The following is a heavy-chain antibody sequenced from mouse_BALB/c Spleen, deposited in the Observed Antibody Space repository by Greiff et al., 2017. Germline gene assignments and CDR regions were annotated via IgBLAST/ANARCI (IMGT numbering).Heavy chain of an antibody. D-gene: IGHD2-3*01. J-gene: IGHJ2*01. Sequence: VQGVESGPGLVAPSQSLSITCTVSGFSLTSYGVHWVRQPPGKGLEWLGVIWAGGSTNYNSALMSRLSISKDNSKSQVFLKMNSLQTDDTAMYYCAREGYDGYYYFDYWGQGTTLTVSS. CDR1: GFSLTSYG. CDR2: IWAGGST. V-gene: IGHV2-9*02. CDR3: AREGYDGYYYFDY.